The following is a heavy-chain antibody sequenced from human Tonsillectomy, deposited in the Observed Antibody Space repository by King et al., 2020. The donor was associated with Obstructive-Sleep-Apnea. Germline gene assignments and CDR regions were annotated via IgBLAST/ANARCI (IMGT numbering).Heavy chain of an antibody. CDR1: GGSISSYF. CDR3: ARIYSGYDFDY. J-gene: IGHJ4*02. Sequence: VQLQESGPGLVKPSETLSLTCTVSGGSISSYFWSWVRQPPGKGLEWIGYIYNSGSTNYNPSLKSRVTISLDTSKNQFSLKLSSVTAADTAVYYCARIYSGYDFDYWGQGTLVTVSS. CDR2: IYNSGST. D-gene: IGHD5-12*01. V-gene: IGHV4-59*01.